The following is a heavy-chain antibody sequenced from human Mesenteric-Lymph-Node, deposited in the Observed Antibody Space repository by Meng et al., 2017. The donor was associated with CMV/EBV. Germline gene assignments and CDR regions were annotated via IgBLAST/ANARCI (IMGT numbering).Heavy chain of an antibody. CDR1: GFTYSDYW. D-gene: IGHD1-26*01. CDR2: IEEDGSEK. CDR3: ARDRGGIVVATALDY. V-gene: IGHV3-7*01. J-gene: IGHJ4*02. Sequence: GESLKISCAASGFTYSDYWMSWVRQAPGKGLEWVANIEEDGSEKYYVDSVKGRFTISRDNAKKSLYLQMNSLRVEDTAVYYCARDRGGIVVATALDYWGQGTLVTVSS.